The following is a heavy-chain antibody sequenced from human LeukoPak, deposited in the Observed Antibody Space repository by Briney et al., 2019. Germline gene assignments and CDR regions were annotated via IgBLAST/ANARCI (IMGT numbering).Heavy chain of an antibody. Sequence: GGSLRLSCSASGFTLSNYWMHWVRHAPGKGLVWVARLHSNGAFTTYADSVKGRFTISRDTAKNTLYLQMNSLIVEDTAVYYCARFVVVTAGDYWGQGTLVTVSS. CDR2: LHSNGAFT. CDR3: ARFVVVTAGDY. CDR1: GFTLSNYW. V-gene: IGHV3-74*01. D-gene: IGHD2-21*02. J-gene: IGHJ4*01.